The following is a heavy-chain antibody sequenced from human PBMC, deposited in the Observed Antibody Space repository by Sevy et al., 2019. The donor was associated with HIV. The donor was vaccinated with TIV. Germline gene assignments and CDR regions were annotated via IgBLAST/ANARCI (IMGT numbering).Heavy chain of an antibody. J-gene: IGHJ4*02. CDR2: ISGSSNYI. D-gene: IGHD1-26*01. V-gene: IGHV3-21*06. CDR1: GFTFISFT. CDR3: ATGPPDGSYDYFDS. Sequence: GGSLRLSCAASGFTFISFTMNWVRQAPGKGLEWVSSISGSSNYIYYAESLKGRFIISRDNAKNTVYLQMNSLRGDDTAVYYCATGPPDGSYDYFDSWGQGTLVTVSS.